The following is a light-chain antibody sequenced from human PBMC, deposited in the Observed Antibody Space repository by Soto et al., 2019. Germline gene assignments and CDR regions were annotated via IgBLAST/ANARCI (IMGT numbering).Light chain of an antibody. J-gene: IGLJ1*01. Sequence: QSVLTQPASVSGSPGQSITISCTGTSSDVGGYNYVSWYQQHPGKAPKLMIYEVSNRPSGVSNRFSGSKSGNTASLTISVLPAEAESGDFCSSYTSSSAYGYGSGTEVNVL. CDR2: EVS. V-gene: IGLV2-14*01. CDR3: SSYTSSSAYG. CDR1: SSDVGGYNY.